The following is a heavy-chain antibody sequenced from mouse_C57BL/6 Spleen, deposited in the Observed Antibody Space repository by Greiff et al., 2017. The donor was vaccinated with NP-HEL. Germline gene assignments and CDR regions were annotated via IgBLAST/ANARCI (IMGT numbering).Heavy chain of an antibody. CDR3: AKKRGDPYYAMDY. J-gene: IGHJ4*01. D-gene: IGHD3-3*01. V-gene: IGHV2-5*01. CDR2: IWRGGST. CDR1: GFSLTSYG. Sequence: QVQLQQSGPGLVQPSQSLSITCTVSGFSLTSYGVHWVRQSPGKGLEWLGVIWRGGSTDYNAAFMSRLSITNDNSKSQVYFKMNSLQADDTAIYYLAKKRGDPYYAMDYWGQGTSVTVSS.